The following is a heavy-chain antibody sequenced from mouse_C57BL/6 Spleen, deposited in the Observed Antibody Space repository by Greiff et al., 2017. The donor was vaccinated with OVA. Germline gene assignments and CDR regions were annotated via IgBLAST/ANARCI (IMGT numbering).Heavy chain of an antibody. J-gene: IGHJ3*01. Sequence: SGAELVRPGASVTLSCKASGYTFTDYEMHWVKQTPVHGLEWIGAIDPETGGTAYNQKFKGKAILTADKSSSTAYMELRSLTSEDSAVYYCTRYYSKAWFAYWGQGTLVTVSA. D-gene: IGHD2-5*01. CDR2: IDPETGGT. V-gene: IGHV1-15*01. CDR3: TRYYSKAWFAY. CDR1: GYTFTDYE.